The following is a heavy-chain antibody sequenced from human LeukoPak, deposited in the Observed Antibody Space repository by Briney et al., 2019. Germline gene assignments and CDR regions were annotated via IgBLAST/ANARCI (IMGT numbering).Heavy chain of an antibody. CDR3: TTRACHAGGCSSSFYYYYGLHF. Sequence: SVKVSCRASGNSISNYAVSWVRQAPGQGFEWMGGIIPIFGTADYAQKFQGRVTITADQSTSTTYMALSSLKSEDTATYYCTTRACHAGGCSSSFYYYYGLHFWGQGTTVSVSS. J-gene: IGHJ6*02. V-gene: IGHV1-69*13. CDR2: IIPIFGTA. D-gene: IGHD3-16*01. CDR1: GNSISNYA.